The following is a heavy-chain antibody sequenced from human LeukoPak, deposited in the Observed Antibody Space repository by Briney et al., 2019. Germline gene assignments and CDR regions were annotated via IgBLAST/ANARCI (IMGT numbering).Heavy chain of an antibody. CDR2: IYTSGST. CDR1: GGSISSYY. D-gene: IGHD1-7*01. V-gene: IGHV4-4*07. J-gene: IGHJ4*02. CDR3: AGGRSGTTPFDY. Sequence: SETLSLTCTVSGGSISSYYWSWIRQPAGKGLEWIGRIYTSGSTNCNPSLKSRVTISVDTSKNQFSLKLSSVTAADTAVYYCAGGRSGTTPFDYWGQGTLVTVSS.